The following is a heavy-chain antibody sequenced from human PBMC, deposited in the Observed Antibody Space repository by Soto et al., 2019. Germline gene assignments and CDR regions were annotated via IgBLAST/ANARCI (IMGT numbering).Heavy chain of an antibody. CDR1: GFTFSSYA. CDR3: AKESSYSSSCSPFDY. CDR2: ISGSGGST. Sequence: EVQLLESGGGLVQPGGTLRLSCAASGFTFSSYAMSWVRQAPGKGLEWVSAISGSGGSTYYADSVKGRFTISRDNSKNSLYLQMNSLRAEDTAVYYCAKESSYSSSCSPFDYWGPGTLVTVSS. V-gene: IGHV3-23*01. J-gene: IGHJ4*02. D-gene: IGHD6-13*01.